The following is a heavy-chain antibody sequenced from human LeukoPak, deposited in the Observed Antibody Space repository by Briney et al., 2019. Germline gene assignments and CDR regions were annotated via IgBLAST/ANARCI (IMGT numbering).Heavy chain of an antibody. V-gene: IGHV3-30*04. CDR1: GFTFSSYA. D-gene: IGHD4-17*01. CDR2: ISYDGSNK. J-gene: IGHJ3*02. Sequence: PGGSLRLSCAASGFTFSSYAMHWVRQAPGKGLEWVAVISYDGSNKYYADSVKGRFTISRDNSKNTLYLQMNSLRAEDTAVYYCAKEGSYYGDYYAFDIWGQGTMVTVSS. CDR3: AKEGSYYGDYYAFDI.